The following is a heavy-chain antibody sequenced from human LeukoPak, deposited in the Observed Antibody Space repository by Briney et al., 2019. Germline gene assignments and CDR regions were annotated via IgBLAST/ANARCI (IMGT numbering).Heavy chain of an antibody. Sequence: GGSLRLSCAASGFTFSNYAMNGVRQAPGKGLEWVSVIRSSGSGGSTYYADSVKGRFTISRDNSKNTLYLQMNSLRAEDTAVYYCAKSSGSYYEPPHYWGQGTLVTVSS. V-gene: IGHV3-23*01. J-gene: IGHJ4*02. D-gene: IGHD1-26*01. CDR1: GFTFSNYA. CDR2: IRSSGSGGST. CDR3: AKSSGSYYEPPHY.